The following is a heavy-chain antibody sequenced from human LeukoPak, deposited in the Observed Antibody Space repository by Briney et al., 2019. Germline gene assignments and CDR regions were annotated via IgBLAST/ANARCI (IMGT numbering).Heavy chain of an antibody. Sequence: SETPSLTCAVYGGSFSGYYWSWIRQPPGKGLEWIGEINHSGSTNYNPSLKSRVTISVDTSKNQFSLKLSSVTAVDTAVYYCARGLPLKPLYCSSTSCYKSPQFDYWGQGTLVTVSS. J-gene: IGHJ4*02. CDR2: INHSGST. CDR3: ARGLPLKPLYCSSTSCYKSPQFDY. CDR1: GGSFSGYY. V-gene: IGHV4-34*01. D-gene: IGHD2-2*02.